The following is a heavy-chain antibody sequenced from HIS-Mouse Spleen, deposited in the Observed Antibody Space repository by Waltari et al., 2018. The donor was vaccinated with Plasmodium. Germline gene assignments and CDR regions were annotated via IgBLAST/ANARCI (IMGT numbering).Heavy chain of an antibody. V-gene: IGHV4-39*07. CDR1: GGSISSSSYY. CDR2: IYYSGST. J-gene: IGHJ5*02. Sequence: QLQLQESGPGLVKPSETLSLTCTVSGGSISSSSYYWGWFRQPPGKGLEWIGSIYYSGSTYYNPSLKSRVTISVDTSKNQFSLKLSSVTAADTAVYYCARTTFGSSSWFDPWGQGTLVTVSS. CDR3: ARTTFGSSSWFDP. D-gene: IGHD6-6*01.